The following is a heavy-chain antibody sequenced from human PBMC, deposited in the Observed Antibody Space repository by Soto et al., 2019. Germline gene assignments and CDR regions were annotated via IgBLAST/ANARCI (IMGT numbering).Heavy chain of an antibody. CDR3: AREGAPQSFLYGSGSRYGMDV. J-gene: IGHJ6*02. V-gene: IGHV3-53*01. CDR2: IYSGGST. D-gene: IGHD3-10*01. CDR1: GFTVSSNY. Sequence: EVQLVESGGGLIQPGGSLRLSCAASGFTVSSNYMSWVRQAPGKGLEWVSVIYSGGSTYYADSVKGRFTISRDNSKNTLDLQMNRLRAEDTAVYYCAREGAPQSFLYGSGSRYGMDVWGQGTTVTVSS.